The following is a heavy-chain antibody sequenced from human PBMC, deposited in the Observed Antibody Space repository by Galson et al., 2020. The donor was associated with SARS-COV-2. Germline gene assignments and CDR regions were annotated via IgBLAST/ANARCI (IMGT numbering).Heavy chain of an antibody. J-gene: IGHJ4*02. D-gene: IGHD3-3*01. CDR2: ISAYNGNT. V-gene: IGHV1-18*04. Sequence: ASVKVSCKASGYTFTSYGISWVRQAPGQGLEWMGWISAYNGNTNYAQKLQGRVTMTTDTSTSTAYMELRSLRSDDTAVYYCARDSTYYDFWSGSAGLGYWGQGTLVTVSS. CDR3: ARDSTYYDFWSGSAGLGY. CDR1: GYTFTSYG.